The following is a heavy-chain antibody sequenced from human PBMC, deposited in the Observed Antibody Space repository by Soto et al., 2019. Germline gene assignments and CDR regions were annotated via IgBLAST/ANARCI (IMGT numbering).Heavy chain of an antibody. CDR3: ARGRYSGSHHHDY. J-gene: IGHJ4*02. CDR2: ISSDGSST. CDR1: GITFSNAW. Sequence: GGSLRLSCAASGITFSNAWMNWVRQAPGKGLVWVSRISSDGSSTSDADSVKGRFTISRDNAKNTLYLQMNSLRAEDTAVYYCARGRYSGSHHHDYWGQGSLVTVSS. D-gene: IGHD1-26*01. V-gene: IGHV3-74*01.